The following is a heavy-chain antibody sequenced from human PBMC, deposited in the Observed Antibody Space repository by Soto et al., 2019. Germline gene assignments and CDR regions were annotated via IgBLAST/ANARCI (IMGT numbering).Heavy chain of an antibody. D-gene: IGHD6-13*01. J-gene: IGHJ4*02. CDR3: AKDGAIAAADYFFDY. V-gene: IGHV3-30*18. Sequence: PGGSLRLSCAASGFTFDDYAIHWVRKAPSKGQEWVAVIASDGKDKRYANTEKGRFTISIGNSKNTVYLQMNSLRGEDTAVYYCAKDGAIAAADYFFDYWGQGSLVTVSS. CDR1: GFTFDDYA. CDR2: IASDGKDK.